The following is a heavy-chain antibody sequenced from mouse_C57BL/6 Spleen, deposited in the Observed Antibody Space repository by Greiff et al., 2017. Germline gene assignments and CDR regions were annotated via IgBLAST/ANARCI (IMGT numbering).Heavy chain of an antibody. J-gene: IGHJ1*03. V-gene: IGHV1-15*01. CDR3: TRDTTVVGYWYFDV. D-gene: IGHD1-1*01. CDR2: IDPETGGT. Sequence: QVQLKESGAELVRPGASVTLSCKASGYTFTDYEMHWVKQTPVHGLEWIGAIDPETGGTAYNQKFKGKAILTADKYSSTAYMELRSLTSEDSAVYYCTRDTTVVGYWYFDVWGTGTTVTVSS. CDR1: GYTFTDYE.